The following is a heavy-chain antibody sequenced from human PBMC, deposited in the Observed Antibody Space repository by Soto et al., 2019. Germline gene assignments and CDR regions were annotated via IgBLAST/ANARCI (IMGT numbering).Heavy chain of an antibody. J-gene: IGHJ4*02. CDR3: ARDLGRGQWLVRGYYFDY. CDR2: ISSSGSTI. CDR1: GFTFSSYE. Sequence: EVQLVESGGGLVQPGGSLRLSCAASGFTFSSYEMNWVRQAPGKGLEWVSYISSSGSTIYYADSVKGRFTISRDNAKNSLYLQMNSLRAEDTAVYYCARDLGRGQWLVRGYYFDYWCQGTLVTVSS. V-gene: IGHV3-48*03. D-gene: IGHD6-19*01.